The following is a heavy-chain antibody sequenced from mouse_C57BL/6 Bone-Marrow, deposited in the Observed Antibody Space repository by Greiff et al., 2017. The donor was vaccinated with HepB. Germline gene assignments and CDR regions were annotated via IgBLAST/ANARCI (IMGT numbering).Heavy chain of an antibody. V-gene: IGHV1-69*01. Sequence: VQLQQPGAELVMPGASVKLSCKASGYTFTSYWMHWVKQRPGQGLEWIGEIDPSDSYTNYNQKFKGKSTLTVDKSSSTAYMQLSSLTSEDSAVYYCARGVPGFAYWGQGTLVTVSA. J-gene: IGHJ3*01. CDR1: GYTFTSYW. CDR2: IDPSDSYT. CDR3: ARGVPGFAY.